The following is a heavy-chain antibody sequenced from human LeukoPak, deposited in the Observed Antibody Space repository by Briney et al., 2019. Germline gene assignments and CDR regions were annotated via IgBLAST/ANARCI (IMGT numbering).Heavy chain of an antibody. CDR2: ISGSGGST. CDR3: AREVSIAAAGTYYYYYMDV. CDR1: GFTFSSYA. J-gene: IGHJ6*03. Sequence: PGGSLRLSCAASGFTFSSYAMSWVRQAPGKGLEWVSGISGSGGSTYYADSVKGRFTISRDNSKNTLYLQMNTLRAEDTAVYYCAREVSIAAAGTYYYYYMDVWGKGTTVTVSS. V-gene: IGHV3-23*01. D-gene: IGHD6-13*01.